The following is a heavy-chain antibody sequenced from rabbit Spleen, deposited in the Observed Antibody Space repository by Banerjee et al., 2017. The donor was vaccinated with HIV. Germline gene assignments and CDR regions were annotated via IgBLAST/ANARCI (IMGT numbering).Heavy chain of an antibody. CDR2: VNTGDGST. Sequence: QQQLVESGGGLVKPGASLTLTCKASGFSFTSSYWICWVRQAPGKGLEWIGCVNTGDGSTYYASWVNGRFTISRTSSTTVTLQGASLTAADTATYFCARDWNSGRGYGLWGPGTLVTVS. CDR1: GFSFTSSYW. CDR3: ARDWNSGRGYGL. V-gene: IGHV1S45*01. D-gene: IGHD1-1*01. J-gene: IGHJ4*01.